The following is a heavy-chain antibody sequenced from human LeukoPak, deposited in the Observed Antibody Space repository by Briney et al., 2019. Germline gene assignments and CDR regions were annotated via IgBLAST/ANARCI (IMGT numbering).Heavy chain of an antibody. D-gene: IGHD3-10*01. CDR1: GGSFSGYY. J-gene: IGHJ5*02. Sequence: SETLSLTCAVYGGSFSGYYWSWIRQPPGKGLEWIGEINHSGSTNYNPSLKSRVTISVDTSKNQFSLKLSSVTAADTAVYYCARHWTRITMVRGVMTWFDPWGQGTLVTVSS. CDR2: INHSGST. V-gene: IGHV4-34*01. CDR3: ARHWTRITMVRGVMTWFDP.